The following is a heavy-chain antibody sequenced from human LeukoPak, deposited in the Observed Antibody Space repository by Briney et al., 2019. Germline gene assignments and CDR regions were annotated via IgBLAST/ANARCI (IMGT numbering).Heavy chain of an antibody. D-gene: IGHD6-13*01. CDR3: ARCRSYEQQLVQVYFDY. CDR2: IKQDGSEK. CDR1: GFTFSSYW. J-gene: IGHJ4*02. Sequence: GGSLRLSCAASGFTFSSYWMSWVRQAPGKGLEWVANIKQDGSEKYYVDSVKGRFTISRDNAKNSLYLQMNSLRAEDTAVYYCARCRSYEQQLVQVYFDYWGQGTLVTVSS. V-gene: IGHV3-7*03.